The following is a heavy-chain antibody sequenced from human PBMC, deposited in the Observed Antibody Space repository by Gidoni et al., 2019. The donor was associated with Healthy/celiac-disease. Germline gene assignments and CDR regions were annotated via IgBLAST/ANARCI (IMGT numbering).Heavy chain of an antibody. D-gene: IGHD3-22*01. CDR3: AKGRKNYYDSSGYYYFPFDY. CDR1: GFTFDDYA. CDR2: ISWNSGSI. V-gene: IGHV3-9*01. Sequence: EVQLVESGGGLVQPGRSLRLSCAASGFTFDDYAMHWVRQAPGKGLEWVSGISWNSGSIGYADSVKGRFTISRDNAKNSLYLQMNSLRAEDTALYYCAKGRKNYYDSSGYYYFPFDYWGQGTLVTVSS. J-gene: IGHJ4*02.